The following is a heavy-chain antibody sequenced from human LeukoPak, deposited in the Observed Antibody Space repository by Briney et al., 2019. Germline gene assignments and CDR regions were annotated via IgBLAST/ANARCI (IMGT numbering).Heavy chain of an antibody. CDR1: GFTFSSYG. J-gene: IGHJ4*02. CDR3: ARDRHSPLDY. Sequence: GGSLRLSCAVSGFTFSSYGMSWVRQAPGKGLEWVSFISGSGSNTYYTDSVKGRFTISRDNSKNTLYLQMNSLRAEDTAVYYCARDRHSPLDYWGQGTLVTVSS. D-gene: IGHD2-21*01. V-gene: IGHV3-23*01. CDR2: ISGSGSNT.